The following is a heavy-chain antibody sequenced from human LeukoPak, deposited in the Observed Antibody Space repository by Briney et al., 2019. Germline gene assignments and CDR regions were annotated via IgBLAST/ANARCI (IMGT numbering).Heavy chain of an antibody. Sequence: PSETLSLTCTVSGGSISSGSYYWSWIRQPAGKGLEWIGRIYTSGSTNYNPSLKSRVTMSVDTSKNQFSLKLSSVTAADTAVYYCARASRSAFDYWGQGTLVTVSS. CDR3: ARASRSAFDY. J-gene: IGHJ4*02. V-gene: IGHV4-61*02. CDR2: IYTSGST. CDR1: GGSISSGSYY.